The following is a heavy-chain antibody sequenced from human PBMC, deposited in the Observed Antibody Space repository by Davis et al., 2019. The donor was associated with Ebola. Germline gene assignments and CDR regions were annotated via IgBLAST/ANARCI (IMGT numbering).Heavy chain of an antibody. D-gene: IGHD6-19*01. CDR3: AGSGYSSGWYGFDL. J-gene: IGHJ2*01. CDR2: IIPIFGTA. CDR1: GGTFSSYA. V-gene: IGHV1-69*06. Sequence: SVKVSCKASGGTFSSYAISWVRQAPGQGLEWMGGIIPIFGTANYAQKFQGRVTITADKSTSTAYMELSSLRSEDTAVYYCAGSGYSSGWYGFDLWGRGTLVTVSS.